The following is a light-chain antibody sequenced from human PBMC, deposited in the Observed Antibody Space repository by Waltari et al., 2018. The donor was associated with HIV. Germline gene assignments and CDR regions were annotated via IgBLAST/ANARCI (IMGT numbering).Light chain of an antibody. CDR1: SDDIGAYNY. J-gene: IGLJ3*02. Sequence: QSALTQPRSVSGSPGQSVTISCTGTSDDIGAYNYVSWYQQQPGKAPKIMIFDVTKRPSGVPDRFSGSKSDNTASLTISWLQGEDEADYYCCSYVGNSIWVFGGGTKLTVL. CDR2: DVT. V-gene: IGLV2-11*01. CDR3: CSYVGNSIWV.